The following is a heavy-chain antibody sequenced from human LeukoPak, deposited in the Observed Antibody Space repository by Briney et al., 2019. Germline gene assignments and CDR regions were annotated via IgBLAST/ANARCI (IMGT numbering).Heavy chain of an antibody. CDR1: GYTFTSYA. V-gene: IGHV1-3*04. CDR2: INTGNGNT. CDR3: ARVFRDRSYKDY. J-gene: IGHJ4*02. Sequence: ASVKVSCKTSGYTFTSYAMHWVRQAPGQRFEWMGWINTGNGNTKYSQKFQGRVTITRDTSASTAYMELSSLRSEDTAIYYCARVFRDRSYKDYWGQGTLVTVSS. D-gene: IGHD1-26*01.